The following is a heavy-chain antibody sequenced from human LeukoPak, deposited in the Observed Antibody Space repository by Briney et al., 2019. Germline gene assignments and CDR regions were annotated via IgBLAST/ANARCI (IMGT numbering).Heavy chain of an antibody. CDR1: GFTFSSYG. CDR2: INSDGSST. CDR3: ARAIGLDFDF. V-gene: IGHV3-74*01. Sequence: PGGSLRLSCAASGFTFSSYGMHWVRQAPGKGLVWVSRINSDGSSTTYADSVKGRFTISRDNAKNTLYLQMNSLRAEDTAMYYCARAIGLDFDFWGQGTLVTVSS. J-gene: IGHJ4*02. D-gene: IGHD2/OR15-2a*01.